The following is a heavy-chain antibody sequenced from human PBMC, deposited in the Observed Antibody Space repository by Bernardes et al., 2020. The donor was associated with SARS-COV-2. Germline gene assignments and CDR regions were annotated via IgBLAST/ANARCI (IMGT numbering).Heavy chain of an antibody. CDR3: ARISSAWDFFDY. J-gene: IGHJ4*02. CDR1: GYTFTTYG. V-gene: IGHV1-18*04. Sequence: ASVKVSCKASGYTFTTYGITWVRQAPGQGLEWMGWITVYNGTTDYAQKFQDRVTLSTDTSTNTAYMELRSLRSDDTAVYYCARISSAWDFFDYWGQGTLVSVSS. CDR2: ITVYNGTT. D-gene: IGHD6-19*01.